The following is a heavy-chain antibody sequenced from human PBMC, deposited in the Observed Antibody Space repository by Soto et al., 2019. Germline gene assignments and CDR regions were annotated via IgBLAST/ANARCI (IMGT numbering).Heavy chain of an antibody. CDR2: IIPVLGVQ. Sequence: QVQLVQSGAEVKNRGSSVKVSCKASGDTFSRSTISWVRQAPGQRLEWMGRIIPVLGVQNHAQNFQGRVTVTADKSTSTAYLELSSLKSEDTAIYYCASSTAGVYVFHDWGQGTLVNVSS. D-gene: IGHD2-8*01. V-gene: IGHV1-69*02. CDR3: ASSTAGVYVFHD. J-gene: IGHJ4*02. CDR1: GDTFSRST.